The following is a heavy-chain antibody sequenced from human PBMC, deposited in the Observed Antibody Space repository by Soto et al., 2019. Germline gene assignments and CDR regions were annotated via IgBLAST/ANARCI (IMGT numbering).Heavy chain of an antibody. CDR2: VYPADSDS. CDR3: GRLAVAGTAGYFDY. J-gene: IGHJ4*02. Sequence: HGESLKISCKASGYNIANYWIGWVRQIPGKVLEWMGIVYPADSDSRYSPSFQGQVTISADKSITTAYLQWNSLKASDTAIYYCGRLAVAGTAGYFDYWGQGTPVTVSS. D-gene: IGHD6-19*01. V-gene: IGHV5-51*01. CDR1: GYNIANYW.